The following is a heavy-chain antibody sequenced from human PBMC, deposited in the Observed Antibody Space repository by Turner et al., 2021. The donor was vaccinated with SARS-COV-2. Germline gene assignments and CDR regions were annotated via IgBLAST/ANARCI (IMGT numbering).Heavy chain of an antibody. CDR2: IYYSGST. CDR3: ARLRYFDWSYYFDY. D-gene: IGHD3-9*01. J-gene: IGHJ4*02. CDR1: GGSISSGGYY. Sequence: QVQLQESGPGLVKPSQTLSLTCPVSGGSISSGGYYWSWIRQHPGKGLEWIGYIYYSGSTYYNPSLKSRVTISVDTSKIQFSLKLSSVIAADTAVYYCARLRYFDWSYYFDYWGQGTLVTVSS. V-gene: IGHV4-31*03.